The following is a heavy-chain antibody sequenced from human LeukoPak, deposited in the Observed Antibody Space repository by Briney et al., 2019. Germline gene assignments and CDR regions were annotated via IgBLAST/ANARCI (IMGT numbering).Heavy chain of an antibody. V-gene: IGHV4-34*01. CDR2: INHSGST. J-gene: IGHJ3*02. Sequence: SETLSLTCAVYGGSFSGYYWSWIRQPPGKGLEWIGEINHSGSTNYNLSLKSRVTISVDTSKNQFSLKLSSVTAADTAVYYCATTYYDFWSGYYRRSAKYAFDIWGQGTMVTVSS. D-gene: IGHD3-3*01. CDR1: GGSFSGYY. CDR3: ATTYYDFWSGYYRRSAKYAFDI.